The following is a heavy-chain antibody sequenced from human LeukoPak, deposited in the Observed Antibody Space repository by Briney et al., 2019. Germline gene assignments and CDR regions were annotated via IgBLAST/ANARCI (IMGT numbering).Heavy chain of an antibody. V-gene: IGHV3-53*01. D-gene: IGHD5-18*01. Sequence: PGGSLRLSCAASGFTVSSHYMNWVRQAPGKGLEWVSVIYSGGSAYYADSVKDRFTISRDNSKNTVYLQMNSLRAEDTAVYYCAREIHYWGQGALVTVSS. CDR3: AREIHY. J-gene: IGHJ4*02. CDR1: GFTVSSHY. CDR2: IYSGGSA.